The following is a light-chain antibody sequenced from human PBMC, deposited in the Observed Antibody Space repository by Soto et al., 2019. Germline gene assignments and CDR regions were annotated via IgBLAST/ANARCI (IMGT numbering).Light chain of an antibody. CDR2: WTS. J-gene: IGKJ4*01. V-gene: IGKV4-1*01. CDR3: QQYYSSPLT. Sequence: DIVMTQSPDSLSVSLGERATINCKSSQSLLFLSNNKNSLAWYQQKPGQPPKLLLYWTSTRESGVPDRFSGSGYGTDFTLTTRSLQAEDVAVYYCQQYYSSPLTFCGGTKVEIK. CDR1: QSLLFLSNNKNS.